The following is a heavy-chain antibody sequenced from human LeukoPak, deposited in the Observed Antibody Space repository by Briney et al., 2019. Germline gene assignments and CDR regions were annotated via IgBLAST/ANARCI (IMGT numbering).Heavy chain of an antibody. CDR2: IYYSGST. CDR3: ARRADWFDP. CDR1: GGSISSYY. V-gene: IGHV4-59*01. J-gene: IGHJ5*02. Sequence: SETLSLTCTVSGGSISSYYWSWIRQPPGKGLEWIGYIYYSGSTNYNPSLKSRVTISVDTSKNQFSLKLSSVTAADTAVYYCARRADWFDPWGQGTLVTVSS.